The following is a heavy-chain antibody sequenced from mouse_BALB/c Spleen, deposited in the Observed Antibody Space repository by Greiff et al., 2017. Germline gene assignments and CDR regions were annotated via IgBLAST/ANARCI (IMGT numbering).Heavy chain of an antibody. CDR3: ARGGGDYYGSSSFYAMDY. Sequence: VQLQQSGPELEKPGASVKISCKASGYSFTGYNMNWVKQSNGKSLEWIGNIDPYYGGTSYNQKFKGKATLTVDKSSSTAYMQLKSLTSEDSAVYYCARGGGDYYGSSSFYAMDYWGQGTSVTVSS. V-gene: IGHV1-39*01. CDR2: IDPYYGGT. CDR1: GYSFTGYN. D-gene: IGHD1-1*01. J-gene: IGHJ4*01.